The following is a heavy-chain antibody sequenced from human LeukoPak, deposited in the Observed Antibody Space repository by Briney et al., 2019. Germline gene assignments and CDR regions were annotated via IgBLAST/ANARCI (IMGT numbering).Heavy chain of an antibody. CDR1: GGSISSYY. CDR3: ARRSSIMGSYLYYFDY. CDR2: IYYSGST. V-gene: IGHV4-59*01. D-gene: IGHD1-26*01. J-gene: IGHJ4*02. Sequence: SETLSLTCTVSGGSISSYYWSWIRQPPGKGLEWIGYIYYSGSTNYNPSLKSRVTISVDTSNNQFSLKLSSVTAADTAVYYCARRSSIMGSYLYYFDYWGQGTLVTVSS.